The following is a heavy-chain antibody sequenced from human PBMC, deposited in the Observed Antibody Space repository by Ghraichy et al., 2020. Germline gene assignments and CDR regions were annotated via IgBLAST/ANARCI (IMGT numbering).Heavy chain of an antibody. CDR3: TTEDVVATILEAFDI. J-gene: IGHJ3*02. CDR1: GFTFSNAW. V-gene: IGHV3-15*01. D-gene: IGHD5-12*01. Sequence: GGSLRLTCAASGFTFSNAWMSWVRQAPGKGLEWVGRIKSKTDGGTTDYAAPVKGRFTISRDDSKNTLYLQMNSLKTEDTAVYYCTTEDVVATILEAFDIWGQGTMVTVSS. CDR2: IKSKTDGGTT.